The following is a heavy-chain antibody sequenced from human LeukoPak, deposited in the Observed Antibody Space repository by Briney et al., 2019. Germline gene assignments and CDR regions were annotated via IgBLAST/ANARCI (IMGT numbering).Heavy chain of an antibody. CDR3: ASRFPAAGAFDI. CDR1: GGTFSSYA. CDR2: IIPIFGTA. J-gene: IGHJ3*02. Sequence: SVKVSCKASGGTFSSYAISWVRQAPGQGLEWMGGIIPIFGTANYAQKFQGRVTITTDESTSTAYMELSSLRSEATAVYYCASRFPAAGAFDIWGQGTMVTVSS. V-gene: IGHV1-69*05. D-gene: IGHD3-3*01.